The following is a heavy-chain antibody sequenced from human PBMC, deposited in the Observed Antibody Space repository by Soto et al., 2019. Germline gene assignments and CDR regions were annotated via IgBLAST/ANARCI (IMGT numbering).Heavy chain of an antibody. V-gene: IGHV1-46*01. J-gene: IGHJ6*02. CDR3: ARSIVDTQPRYYGMDV. D-gene: IGHD2-21*01. Sequence: ASVTVSCKASVYTFTSYYMHWVRQDPGQGLEWMGIINPSGGSTSYAQKFQGRVTMTRDTSTSTVYMELSSLRSEDTAVYYCARSIVDTQPRYYGMDVWAKGPRSPSP. CDR1: VYTFTSYY. CDR2: INPSGGST.